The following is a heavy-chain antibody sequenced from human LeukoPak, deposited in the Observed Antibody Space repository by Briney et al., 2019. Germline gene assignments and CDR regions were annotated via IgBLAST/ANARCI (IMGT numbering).Heavy chain of an antibody. D-gene: IGHD4-17*01. CDR3: ASGYGDYVGSDAFDI. J-gene: IGHJ3*02. CDR2: IYHSGST. CDR1: GGSISSSNW. Sequence: SGTLSLTCAVSGGSISSSNWWSWVRQPPGKGLEWIGEIYHSGSTNYNPSLKSRVTISVDKSKNQFSLKLSSVTAADTAVYYCASGYGDYVGSDAFDIWGQGTMVTVSS. V-gene: IGHV4-4*02.